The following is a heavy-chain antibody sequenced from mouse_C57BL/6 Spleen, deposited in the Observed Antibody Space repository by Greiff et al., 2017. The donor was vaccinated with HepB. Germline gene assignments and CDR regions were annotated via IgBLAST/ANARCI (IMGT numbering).Heavy chain of an antibody. J-gene: IGHJ3*01. CDR3: TRATYYYGSSYVPWFAY. CDR2: IDPETGGT. Sequence: VKLMESGAELVRPGASVTLSCKASGYTFTDYEMHWVKQTPVHGLEWIGAIDPETGGTAYNQKFKGKAILTADKSSSTAYMELRSLTSEDSAVYYCTRATYYYGSSYVPWFAYWGQGTLVTVSA. CDR1: GYTFTDYE. V-gene: IGHV1-15*01. D-gene: IGHD1-1*01.